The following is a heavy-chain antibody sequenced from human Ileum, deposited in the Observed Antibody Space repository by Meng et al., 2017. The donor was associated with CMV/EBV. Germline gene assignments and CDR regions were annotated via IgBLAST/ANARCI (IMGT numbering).Heavy chain of an antibody. V-gene: IGHV4-39*07. CDR3: ARGHCSSTSCYGGDWFDP. CDR2: IYYSGST. Sequence: QLQEAGPGLGKPSETLSLTCTVSGGSISSSSVYWGWIRQPPGKGLEWIGSIYYSGSTYYNPSLKSRVTISVDTSKNQFSLKLSSVTAADTAVYYCARGHCSSTSCYGGDWFDPWGQGTLVTVSS. J-gene: IGHJ5*02. CDR1: GGSISSSSVY. D-gene: IGHD2-2*01.